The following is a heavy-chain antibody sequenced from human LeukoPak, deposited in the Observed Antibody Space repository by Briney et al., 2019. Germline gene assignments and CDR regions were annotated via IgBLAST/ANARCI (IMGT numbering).Heavy chain of an antibody. Sequence: GASVKVSCNASGYTFTGYYMHWVRQAPGQGLEWMGGIIPIFGTATYAQKFQGRVTITADESTSTAYMELSSLRSEDTAVYYCVWFGELLPDYWGQGTLVTVSS. J-gene: IGHJ4*02. V-gene: IGHV1-69*13. CDR1: GYTFTGYY. D-gene: IGHD3-10*01. CDR3: VWFGELLPDY. CDR2: IIPIFGTA.